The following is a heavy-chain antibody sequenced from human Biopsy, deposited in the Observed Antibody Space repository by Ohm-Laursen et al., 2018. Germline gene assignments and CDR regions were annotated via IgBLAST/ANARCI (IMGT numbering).Heavy chain of an antibody. V-gene: IGHV1-8*01. CDR1: GYTFTSYD. CDR3: GRAVRNQLLTDL. Sequence: SSVKVSCQASGYTFTSYDITWVRQASGQGPEWIGWLNPVSGNSNFGQKFRGRVTVTSDTSISTAYMELSGLTSDDTATYYCGRAVRNQLLTDLWGQGTLVTVTS. J-gene: IGHJ5*02. CDR2: LNPVSGNS. D-gene: IGHD1-7*01.